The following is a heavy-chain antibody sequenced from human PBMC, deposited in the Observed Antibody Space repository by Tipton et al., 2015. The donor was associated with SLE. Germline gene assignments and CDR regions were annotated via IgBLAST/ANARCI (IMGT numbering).Heavy chain of an antibody. J-gene: IGHJ5*02. CDR2: VHSSGST. CDR1: GGSISSHF. CDR3: ATSGYDFLSWFDP. Sequence: LRLSCTVSGGSISSHFWSWFRQPPGKRRGWFGHVHSSGSTFYNPSLKGRFSISMDTSKNQVSLRMTSVTAADTAVYYCATSGYDFLSWFDPWGQGTPVTVSS. D-gene: IGHD5-12*01. V-gene: IGHV4-59*11.